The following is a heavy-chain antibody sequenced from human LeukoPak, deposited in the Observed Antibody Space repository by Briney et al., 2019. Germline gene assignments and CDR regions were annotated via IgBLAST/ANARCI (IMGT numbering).Heavy chain of an antibody. CDR2: IKSETDGGTT. D-gene: IGHD3-3*01. CDR3: VTSSSGHDFLFDY. Sequence: GGSLRPSCAASGFTFNIAWMTWVRQAPGKGLQWVGRIKSETDGGTTDYAAPVKSRFTISRDDSKTTLYLQMNSLKSEDSAMYYCVTSSSGHDFLFDYWGQGTLVSVSS. V-gene: IGHV3-15*01. J-gene: IGHJ4*02. CDR1: GFTFNIAW.